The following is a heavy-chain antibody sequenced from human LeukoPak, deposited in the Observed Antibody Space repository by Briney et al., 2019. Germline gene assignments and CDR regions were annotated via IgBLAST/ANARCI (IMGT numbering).Heavy chain of an antibody. V-gene: IGHV3-30*04. J-gene: IGHJ6*02. CDR1: GFTLSSYA. CDR2: ISYDGSNK. CDR3: ARWSGTTSSPNYYYYYGMDV. D-gene: IGHD1-14*01. Sequence: PGRSLRLSCAASGFTLSSYAMHWVRQAPGKGLEWVAVISYDGSNKYYADSVKGRFTISRDNSKNTLYLQMNSLRAEDTAVYYCARWSGTTSSPNYYYYYGMDVWGQGTTVTVSS.